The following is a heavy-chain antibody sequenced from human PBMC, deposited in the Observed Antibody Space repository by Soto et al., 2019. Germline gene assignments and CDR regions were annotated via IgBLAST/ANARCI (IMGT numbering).Heavy chain of an antibody. D-gene: IGHD1-26*01. CDR1: GDSVSSNSAA. CDR3: ARGEQYSGRIFDY. Sequence: SQTLSLTCGISGDSVSSNSAAWNWLRQSPSRGLEWLGRTYYRSKWYNDYAVSVESRITINPDTSKNHFSLQLNFVTPEDAAVYFCARGEQYSGRIFDYWGQGTLVTVSS. J-gene: IGHJ4*02. V-gene: IGHV6-1*01. CDR2: TYYRSKWYN.